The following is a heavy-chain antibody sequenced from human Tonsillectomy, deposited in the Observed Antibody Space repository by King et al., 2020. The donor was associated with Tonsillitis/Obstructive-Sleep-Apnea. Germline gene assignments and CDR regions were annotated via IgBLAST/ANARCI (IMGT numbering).Heavy chain of an antibody. CDR1: GFTFSDYY. CDR3: ARKGGTTVTYWYFDL. V-gene: IGHV3-11*05. CDR2: ISSSSSYT. J-gene: IGHJ2*01. Sequence: VQLVESGGGLVKPGGSLRLSCAASGFTFSDYYMSWIRQAPGKGREWGSFISSSSSYTNYAASVKGRFTISRDNATNSLYLQMNSLRAEDTAVYYCARKGGTTVTYWYFDLWGRGTLVTVSS. D-gene: IGHD4-17*01.